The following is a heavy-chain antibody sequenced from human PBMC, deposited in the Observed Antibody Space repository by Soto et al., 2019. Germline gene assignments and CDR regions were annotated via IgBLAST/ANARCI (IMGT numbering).Heavy chain of an antibody. CDR2: TYYRSKWYN. Sequence: PSQTLSLTCAISGDSVSSNSAAWNWIRQSPSRGLEWLGRTYYRSKWYNDYAVSVKSRITINPDTSKNQFSLQLNSVTPEDTAVYYCARTTQIGDYSSRWYGVGDWFDPWGQGTLVTVSS. V-gene: IGHV6-1*01. J-gene: IGHJ5*02. D-gene: IGHD6-13*01. CDR1: GDSVSSNSAA. CDR3: ARTTQIGDYSSRWYGVGDWFDP.